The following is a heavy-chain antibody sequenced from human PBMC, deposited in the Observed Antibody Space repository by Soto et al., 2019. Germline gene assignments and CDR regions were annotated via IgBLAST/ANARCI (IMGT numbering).Heavy chain of an antibody. J-gene: IGHJ4*02. CDR2: INPKSGGT. Sequence: QVQLVQSGAETKKPGASVKVSCKASGYTFSYNYIHWVRLAPGQGLEWMRWINPKSGGTSQAKKFQGRVTMTRDTSISTVYMELSRLTSDDRAVYYCARRDSSGSFDYWGQGTRVTVAS. CDR1: GYTFSYNY. D-gene: IGHD5-18*01. CDR3: ARRDSSGSFDY. V-gene: IGHV1-2*02.